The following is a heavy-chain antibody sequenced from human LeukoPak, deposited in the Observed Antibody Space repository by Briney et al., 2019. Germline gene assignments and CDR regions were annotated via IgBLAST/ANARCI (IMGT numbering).Heavy chain of an antibody. D-gene: IGHD3-3*01. CDR1: GFTFSSYG. CDR3: AKDPPNTIFGQYGY. J-gene: IGHJ4*02. CDR2: ISYDGSNK. V-gene: IGHV3-30*18. Sequence: PGRSLRLSCAASGFTFSSYGMHWVRQAPGKGLEWVAVISYDGSNKYYADSVKGRFTISRDNSKNTLYLQMNSLRAEDTAVYYCAKDPPNTIFGQYGYWGQGTLVTVSS.